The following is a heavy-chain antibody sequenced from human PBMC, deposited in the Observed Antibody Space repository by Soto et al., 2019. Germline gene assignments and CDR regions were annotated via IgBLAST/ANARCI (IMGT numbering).Heavy chain of an antibody. J-gene: IGHJ6*02. CDR1: GYTFTSYG. CDR2: ISAYNGNT. V-gene: IGHV1-18*01. CDR3: AREVVAAYYYYGMDV. D-gene: IGHD2-15*01. Sequence: QVQLVQSGAEVKKPGASVKVSCKASGYTFTSYGISWVRQAPGQGLEWMGWISAYNGNTNYAQKLQGRVTMTTDTSXXTAYMELRSLRSDDTAVYYCAREVVAAYYYYGMDVWGQGTTVTVSS.